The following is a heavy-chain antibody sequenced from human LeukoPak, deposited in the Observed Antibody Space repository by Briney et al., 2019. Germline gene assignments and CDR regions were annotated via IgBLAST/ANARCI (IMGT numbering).Heavy chain of an antibody. D-gene: IGHD1-7*01. Sequence: ASVKVSCKASGYTFTSYYMHWVRQAPGQGREWMGIINPSGGSTNYAQKFQGRVTMTRDTSISTAYMELSRLRSDDTAVYYCASESRTGTTNSWGQGTLVTVSS. V-gene: IGHV1-2*02. CDR3: ASESRTGTTNS. CDR2: INPSGGST. CDR1: GYTFTSYY. J-gene: IGHJ4*02.